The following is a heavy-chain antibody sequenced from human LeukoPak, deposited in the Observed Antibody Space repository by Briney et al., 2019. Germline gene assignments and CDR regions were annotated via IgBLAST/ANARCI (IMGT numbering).Heavy chain of an antibody. CDR2: IVFSRCT. V-gene: IGHV4-39*07. Sequence: SETLSLPCTPPGGPFSSRSYSWGWIRQPPGKGLARSGGIVFSRCTYYTQSLNSRLSISVATCKNRICLKLSSVTATDLAVYYCARGSMQNWFDPWGQRTLVTVSS. CDR3: ARGSMQNWFDP. J-gene: IGHJ5*02. CDR1: GGPFSSRSYS.